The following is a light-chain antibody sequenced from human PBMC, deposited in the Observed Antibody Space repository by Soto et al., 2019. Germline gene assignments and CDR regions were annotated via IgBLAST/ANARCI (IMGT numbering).Light chain of an antibody. CDR3: QHYNTWPLT. V-gene: IGKV3-15*01. CDR2: GAS. CDR1: QSVSSN. Sequence: IVVMQSPDILSGSXXERATLSCMASQSVSSNLASYQQKPGQAPRLLIYGASTRATGIPARFSGSGSGTEFTLTISSLQSEDFAVYYCQHYNTWPLTVCGGTNVDI. J-gene: IGKJ4*01.